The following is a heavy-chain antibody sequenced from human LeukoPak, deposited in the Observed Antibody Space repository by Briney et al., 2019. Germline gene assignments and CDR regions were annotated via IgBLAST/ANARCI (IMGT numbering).Heavy chain of an antibody. CDR2: INHSGST. Sequence: SETLSLTCTVSGGSISSSSYYWGWIRQPPGKGLEWIGEINHSGSTNYNPSLKSRVTISVDTSKNQFSLKLSSVTAADTAVYYCARRDLGFDYWGQGTLVTVSS. D-gene: IGHD2-21*02. V-gene: IGHV4-39*07. J-gene: IGHJ4*02. CDR3: ARRDLGFDY. CDR1: GGSISSSSYY.